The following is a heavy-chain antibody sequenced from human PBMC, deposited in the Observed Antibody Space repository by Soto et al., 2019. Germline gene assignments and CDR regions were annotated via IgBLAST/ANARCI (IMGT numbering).Heavy chain of an antibody. Sequence: VASVKVTCKASGYTFTTQAMHWVRQAPGQSLEWMGWINGGTGQTKHSQRFQGRVNITRDTSASTAYMDLSSLRSEDTAVYYCARGKGMEEDYYYYGLDIWGQGTTVTVSS. V-gene: IGHV1-3*01. CDR1: GYTFTTQA. CDR2: INGGTGQT. D-gene: IGHD1-1*01. CDR3: ARGKGMEEDYYYYGLDI. J-gene: IGHJ6*02.